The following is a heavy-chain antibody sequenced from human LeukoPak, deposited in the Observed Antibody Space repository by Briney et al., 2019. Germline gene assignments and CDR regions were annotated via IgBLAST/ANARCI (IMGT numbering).Heavy chain of an antibody. CDR2: INTDGSST. CDR3: ARDEGNWNYGS. D-gene: IGHD1-7*01. J-gene: IGHJ4*02. Sequence: GSLRLSCAASGFTLRSHWMHWVRQPPGKGLVWVSRINTDGSSTSYADSVKGRFTISRDNAKNTLYLQMNSLRAEDTAVYYCARDEGNWNYGSWGQGTLVTVSS. V-gene: IGHV3-74*01. CDR1: GFTLRSHW.